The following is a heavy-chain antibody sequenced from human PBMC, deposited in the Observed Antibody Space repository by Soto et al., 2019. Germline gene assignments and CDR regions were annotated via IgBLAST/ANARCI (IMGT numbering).Heavy chain of an antibody. CDR2: IGIGSSTK. V-gene: IGHV3-48*01. J-gene: IGHJ5*02. CDR1: GFTFRNYG. CDR3: AISRERDYYDSSGYPPYNWFDP. Sequence: GGSLRLSCAASGFTFRNYGMNWVRQAPGKGLEWVSYIGIGSSTKYYADSVKGRFTISRDNAKNSLYLQMNSLRAEDTAVYYCAISRERDYYDSSGYPPYNWFDPWGQGTLVTVSS. D-gene: IGHD3-22*01.